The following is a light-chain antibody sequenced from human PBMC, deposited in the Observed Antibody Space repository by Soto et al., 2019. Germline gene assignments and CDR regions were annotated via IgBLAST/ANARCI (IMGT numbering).Light chain of an antibody. J-gene: IGLJ1*01. CDR3: SSYTSTSPLGNV. Sequence: QSVLTQPASVSGSPGQSITISCTGTSSDVGGYNYVSWYQQHPGKAPKLVIYDVTNRPSGVSNRFSGSKSGNTASLTISGLRAEDDADYDCSSYTSTSPLGNVFRTGTKVTVL. V-gene: IGLV2-14*03. CDR2: DVT. CDR1: SSDVGGYNY.